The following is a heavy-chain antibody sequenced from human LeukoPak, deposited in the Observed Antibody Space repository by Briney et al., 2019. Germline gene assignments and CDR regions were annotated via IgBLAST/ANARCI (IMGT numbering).Heavy chain of an antibody. CDR2: INSDGSST. D-gene: IGHD6-19*01. CDR3: ARDLEYSSGWYRAIGY. V-gene: IGHV3-74*01. J-gene: IGHJ4*02. CDR1: GFTFSSYW. Sequence: GGSLRLSCAVSGFTFSSYWMHWVRQAPGKGLVWVSRINSDGSSTSYADSVKGRFTISRDNSKNTLYLQMNSLRAEDTAVYYCARDLEYSSGWYRAIGYWGQGTLVTVSS.